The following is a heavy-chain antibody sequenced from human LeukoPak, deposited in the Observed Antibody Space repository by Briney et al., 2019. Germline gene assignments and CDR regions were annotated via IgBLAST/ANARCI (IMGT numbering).Heavy chain of an antibody. CDR2: IIPIFGTA. Sequence: GASVKVSCKASGGTFSSYAISWVRQAPGQGLEWMGGIIPIFGTANYAQKFQGRVTITADKSTSTAYMELSSLRSEDTAVYYCARDVRTYYYGSGSYFFDYWGQGTLVTVSS. D-gene: IGHD3-10*01. CDR1: GGTFSSYA. V-gene: IGHV1-69*06. CDR3: ARDVRTYYYGSGSYFFDY. J-gene: IGHJ4*02.